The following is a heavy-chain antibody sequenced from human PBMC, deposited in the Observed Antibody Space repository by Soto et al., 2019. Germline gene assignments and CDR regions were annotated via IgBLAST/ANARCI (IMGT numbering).Heavy chain of an antibody. V-gene: IGHV3-33*01. CDR2: IWYDGSNK. CDR3: ARDRENYYDSSVAWRSYYYYGMDV. Sequence: QVQLVESGGGVVQPGRSLRLSCAASGFTFSSYGMHWVRQAPGKGLEWVAVIWYDGSNKYYADSVKGRFTISRDNSKNTLYLQINSLRAEDTAVYYCARDRENYYDSSVAWRSYYYYGMDVWGQGTTVTVSS. D-gene: IGHD3-22*01. CDR1: GFTFSSYG. J-gene: IGHJ6*02.